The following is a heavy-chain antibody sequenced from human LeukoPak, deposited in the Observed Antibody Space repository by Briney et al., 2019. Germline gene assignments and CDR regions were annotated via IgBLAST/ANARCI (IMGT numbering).Heavy chain of an antibody. CDR1: GFTFTGYW. V-gene: IGHV3-7*01. Sequence: GGSLKLSCAASGFTFTGYWMIWVRQAPGKGLEWVANIKQDGSEKYYVDSVKGRFTISRDNAKNSLYLQMNSLRAEDTAVYYCARAPLGPHYFDYWGQGTLVTVSS. J-gene: IGHJ4*02. CDR3: ARAPLGPHYFDY. CDR2: IKQDGSEK.